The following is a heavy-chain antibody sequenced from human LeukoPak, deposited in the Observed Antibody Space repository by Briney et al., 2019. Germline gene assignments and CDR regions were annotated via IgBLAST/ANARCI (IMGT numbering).Heavy chain of an antibody. J-gene: IGHJ4*02. CDR2: IYYSGST. CDR3: ARSRQAVAGALY. V-gene: IGHV4-39*01. Sequence: PSETLSLTCTVSGGSISSSSYYWGWIRQPPGKGLEWIGSIYYSGSTYYNPSLRSRVTISVDTSKNQFSLKLSSVTAADTAVYYCARSRQAVAGALYWGQGTLVTVSS. D-gene: IGHD6-19*01. CDR1: GGSISSSSYY.